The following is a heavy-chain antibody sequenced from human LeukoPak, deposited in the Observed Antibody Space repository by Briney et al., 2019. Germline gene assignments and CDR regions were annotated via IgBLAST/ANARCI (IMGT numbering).Heavy chain of an antibody. CDR1: GFTVSNNY. CDR3: ARWYCSSAYCYYDY. J-gene: IGHJ4*02. V-gene: IGHV3-53*01. CDR2: VYGGGTT. D-gene: IGHD2-2*01. Sequence: GGSLRLSCAASGFTVSNNYLSWVRQAPGKGLEWVSFVYGGGTTVYADSVKGRFTISRDNSKNTLYLEMNSLRAEDTAVYYCARWYCSSAYCYYDYWGQGTLVTVSS.